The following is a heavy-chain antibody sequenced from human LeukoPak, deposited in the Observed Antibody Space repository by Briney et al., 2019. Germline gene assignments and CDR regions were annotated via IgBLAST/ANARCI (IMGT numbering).Heavy chain of an antibody. J-gene: IGHJ4*02. CDR2: ISWNSGSI. V-gene: IGHV3-9*01. CDR1: GFTFSSYW. CDR3: AKDVAPIVGAFSSFDY. Sequence: GGSLRLSCAASGFTFSSYWMSWVRQAPGKGLEWVSGISWNSGSIGYADSVKGRFTISRDNAKNSLYLQMNSLRAEDTALYYCAKDVAPIVGAFSSFDYWGQGTLVTVSS. D-gene: IGHD1-26*01.